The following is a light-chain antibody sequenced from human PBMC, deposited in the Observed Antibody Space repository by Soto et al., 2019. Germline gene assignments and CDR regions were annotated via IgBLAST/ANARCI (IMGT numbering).Light chain of an antibody. CDR3: QQSDNFPFT. CDR1: QGISSY. J-gene: IGKJ3*01. Sequence: DIQLTQSPSFLSASVGDRVTITCRASQGISSYLAWYQQKPGKAPKLLIYAASTLQSGVPSRFSGSASGSDFTLTISSLQPEDFATYFCQQSDNFPFTFGPGTKVDIK. CDR2: AAS. V-gene: IGKV1-9*01.